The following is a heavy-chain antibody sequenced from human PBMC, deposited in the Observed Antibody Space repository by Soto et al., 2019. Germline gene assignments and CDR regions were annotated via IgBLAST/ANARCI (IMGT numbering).Heavy chain of an antibody. CDR2: IIPIFGTA. V-gene: IGHV1-69*05. CDR3: ASAGYYYYYMDV. J-gene: IGHJ6*03. CDR1: GGTFSSYA. Sequence: SVKVSCKASGGTFSSYAISWVRQAPGQGHEWMGGIIPIFGTANYAQKFQGRVTMTTDTSTSTAYMELRSLRSDDTAVYYCASAGYYYYYMDVWGKGTTVTVSS.